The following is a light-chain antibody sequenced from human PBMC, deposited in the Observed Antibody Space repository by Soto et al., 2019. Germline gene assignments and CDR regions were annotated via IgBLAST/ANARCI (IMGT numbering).Light chain of an antibody. J-gene: IGKJ4*01. Sequence: DTQLTQSPSSLSASVGDRVTITCQASQHISDYLNWYQQKPGKAPKLLIYDASKLETGVPSRFSGSGSGTDFTFTISSLQPEDSATYCCHQYFNPRTFGGGTKVDIK. CDR1: QHISDY. CDR3: HQYFNPRT. CDR2: DAS. V-gene: IGKV1-33*01.